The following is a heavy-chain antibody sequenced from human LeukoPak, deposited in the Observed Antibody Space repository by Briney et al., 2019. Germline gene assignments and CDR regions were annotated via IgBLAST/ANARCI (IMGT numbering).Heavy chain of an antibody. J-gene: IGHJ3*02. CDR2: ISAYDGNT. V-gene: IGHV1-18*01. CDR1: GYTFTTYG. D-gene: IGHD1-14*01. CDR3: ARHMNLHDAFDI. Sequence: GASVKVSCKASGYTFTTYGISWVRQAPGQGLEWMGWISAYDGNTNYAQKLQGRVTMTTDTSTSTAYMELRSLRSDDTAVYYCARHMNLHDAFDIWGQGTMVTVSS.